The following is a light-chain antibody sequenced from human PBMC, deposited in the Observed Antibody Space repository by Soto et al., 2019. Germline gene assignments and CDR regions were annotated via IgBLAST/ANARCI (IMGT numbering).Light chain of an antibody. Sequence: EIVLTQSPATLSVSPGERATLSCRASQSVSSNLAWYQQKPGQAPRLLIYDTSNRATGFPARFSGSGSGTEFTLTISSLQSEDFAVYYCQQYNNWPPYTFGQGTKLEIK. V-gene: IGKV3-15*01. CDR1: QSVSSN. CDR2: DTS. CDR3: QQYNNWPPYT. J-gene: IGKJ2*01.